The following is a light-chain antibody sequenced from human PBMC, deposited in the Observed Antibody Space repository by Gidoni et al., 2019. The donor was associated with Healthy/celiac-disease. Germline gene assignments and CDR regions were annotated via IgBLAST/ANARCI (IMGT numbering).Light chain of an antibody. CDR1: QSISSW. CDR3: QRYNSYGS. J-gene: IGKJ2*03. CDR2: KAS. Sequence: DIQMTQSPSTLSASVGDRVTITCRASQSISSWLAWYQQKPGKAPKLLIYKASSLESGVPSRFSGSGSGTEFTLTICSLQPDDFATYYCQRYNSYGSFGQGTKLEIK. V-gene: IGKV1-5*03.